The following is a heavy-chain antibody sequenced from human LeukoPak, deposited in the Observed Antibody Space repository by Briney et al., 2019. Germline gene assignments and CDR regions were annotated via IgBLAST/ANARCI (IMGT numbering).Heavy chain of an antibody. J-gene: IGHJ4*02. D-gene: IGHD1-20*01. Sequence: GGSLRLSCAASGFTFSGSAMHWVRQASGKGLEWVGRIRSKANSYATAYAASVKGRFTISRDDSKNTAYLQMNSLKTEDTAVYYCTRLLLTGSGIDYWGQGTLVTVSS. CDR2: IRSKANSYAT. CDR1: GFTFSGSA. V-gene: IGHV3-73*01. CDR3: TRLLLTGSGIDY.